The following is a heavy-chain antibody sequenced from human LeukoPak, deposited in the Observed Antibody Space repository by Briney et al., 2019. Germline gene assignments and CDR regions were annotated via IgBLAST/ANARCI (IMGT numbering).Heavy chain of an antibody. J-gene: IGHJ5*02. CDR2: INTDGSST. D-gene: IGHD3-3*01. CDR1: GFTFSSYW. CDR3: ARDGTVTIFGVVIGGQYNWFDP. V-gene: IGHV3-74*01. Sequence: GGSLRLSCAASGFTFSSYWMHWVRQAPGKGLLWVSRINTDGSSTRYADSVKGRFTISRDNAKNSLYLQMNSLRAEDTAVYYCARDGTVTIFGVVIGGQYNWFDPWGQGTLVTVSS.